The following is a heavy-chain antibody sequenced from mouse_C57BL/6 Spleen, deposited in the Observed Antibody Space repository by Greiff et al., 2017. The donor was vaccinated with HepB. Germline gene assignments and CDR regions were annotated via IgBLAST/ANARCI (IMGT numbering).Heavy chain of an antibody. J-gene: IGHJ1*03. CDR1: GYTFTSDW. V-gene: IGHV1-74*01. Sequence: QVQLQQPGAELVKPGASVKVSCKASGYTFTSDWMHWVKQRTGQGLEWSGRIHPSDSDTNYNQKFKVKATLTVDKSSSTAYMQLSSLTSADSAVYSCAICYYGTPWYFDVWGTGTTVTVSS. CDR2: IHPSDSDT. D-gene: IGHD1-1*01. CDR3: AICYYGTPWYFDV.